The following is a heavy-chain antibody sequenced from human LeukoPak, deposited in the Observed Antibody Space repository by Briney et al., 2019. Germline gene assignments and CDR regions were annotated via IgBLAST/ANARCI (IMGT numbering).Heavy chain of an antibody. CDR1: GGTLNSYV. V-gene: IGHV1-69*13. CDR2: IIPISGTA. Sequence: SVKVSCKASGGTLNSYVISWVRQAPGQGLEWMGGIIPISGTANYAQKFQGRVTITADESTSTAYMELSSLRSEDTAVYYCASGMSWGTTVTTLIHWGQGTLVTVSS. CDR3: ASGMSWGTTVTTLIH. J-gene: IGHJ4*02. D-gene: IGHD4-17*01.